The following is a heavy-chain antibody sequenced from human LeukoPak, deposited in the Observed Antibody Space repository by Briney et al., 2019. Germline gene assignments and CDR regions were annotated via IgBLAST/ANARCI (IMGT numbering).Heavy chain of an antibody. J-gene: IGHJ4*02. CDR3: ARHEGKLWFGETAMNY. CDR1: GGSISSYS. Sequence: SETLSLTCTVSGGSISSYSWSWVRQPPGKGLEWIAYMSYSGTTNYNPSLKSRLTISVDTSKKQFSLKLSSVTAADTAVYYCARHEGKLWFGETAMNYWGQGTLVTVSS. V-gene: IGHV4-59*08. CDR2: MSYSGTT. D-gene: IGHD3-10*01.